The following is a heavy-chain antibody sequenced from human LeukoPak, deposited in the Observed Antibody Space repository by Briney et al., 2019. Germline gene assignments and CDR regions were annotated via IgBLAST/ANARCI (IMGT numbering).Heavy chain of an antibody. CDR3: ARAGGSSWADY. Sequence: GGSLRLSCAASGFTFSSYWMSWVRQVPGKGLEWAANIKQDESEKNYVDSVKGRFTISRDNAKNLVYLQMNSLRAEDTAVYYCARAGGSSWADYWGQGTLVTVSS. CDR1: GFTFSSYW. J-gene: IGHJ4*02. V-gene: IGHV3-7*01. D-gene: IGHD6-13*01. CDR2: IKQDESEK.